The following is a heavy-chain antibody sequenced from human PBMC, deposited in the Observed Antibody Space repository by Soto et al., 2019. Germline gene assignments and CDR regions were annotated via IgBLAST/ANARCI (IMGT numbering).Heavy chain of an antibody. V-gene: IGHV1-69*13. Sequence: GASVKVSCKASGGTFSSYAISWVRQAPGQGLEWMGGIIPIFGTANYAQKFQGRVTITADESTSTAYMELSSLRSEDTAVYYCARDRYCSSTSCFLWAGGAFDIWGQGTMVTVSS. CDR1: GGTFSSYA. J-gene: IGHJ3*02. D-gene: IGHD2-2*01. CDR3: ARDRYCSSTSCFLWAGGAFDI. CDR2: IIPIFGTA.